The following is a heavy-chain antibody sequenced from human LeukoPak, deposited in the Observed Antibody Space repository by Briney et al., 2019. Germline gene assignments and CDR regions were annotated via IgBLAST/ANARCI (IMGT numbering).Heavy chain of an antibody. V-gene: IGHV2-70*11. J-gene: IGHJ3*02. Sequence: SGPTLVTPTQTLTLTCTFSGCSLSTSGMCVSWIRQPPGKALEWLARTDWDDDKYNSTSLKTRLTISKDTSKNQVVLTMTNMDPVDTATYYCARTWGSVGSCYSDDAFDIWGQGTMVTVSS. CDR3: ARTWGSVGSCYSDDAFDI. CDR2: TDWDDDK. D-gene: IGHD2-15*01. CDR1: GCSLSTSGMC.